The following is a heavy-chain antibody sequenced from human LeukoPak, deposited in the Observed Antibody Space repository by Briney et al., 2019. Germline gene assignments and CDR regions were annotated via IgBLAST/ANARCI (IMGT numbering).Heavy chain of an antibody. CDR3: AKHMRATNTYSFFGLDV. J-gene: IGHJ6*02. CDR2: INWNGGGT. D-gene: IGHD1-26*01. CDR1: EFTFKDYG. Sequence: GGSLRLSCAATEFTFKDYGMHWVRQPPGKGLEWVSSINWNGGGTDYADSVKGRFTISRDNAKNSLYLQLSSLRPEDTALYYCAKHMRATNTYSFFGLDVWGQGTTVTVSS. V-gene: IGHV3-9*01.